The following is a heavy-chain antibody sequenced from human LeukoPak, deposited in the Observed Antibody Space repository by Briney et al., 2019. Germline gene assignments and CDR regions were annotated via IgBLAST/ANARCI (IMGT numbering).Heavy chain of an antibody. CDR2: TRNKANSYTT. CDR3: ARTFYDYVWGSYRSNYWYFDL. D-gene: IGHD3-16*02. CDR1: GSTFSDHY. J-gene: IGHJ2*01. V-gene: IGHV3-72*01. Sequence: GGSLRLSCAASGSTFSDHYMDWVRQAPGKGLEWVGRTRNKANSYTTEYAASVKGRFTSSRDDSKNSLYLQMNSLKTEDTAVYYCARTFYDYVWGSYRSNYWYFDLWGRGTLVTVSS.